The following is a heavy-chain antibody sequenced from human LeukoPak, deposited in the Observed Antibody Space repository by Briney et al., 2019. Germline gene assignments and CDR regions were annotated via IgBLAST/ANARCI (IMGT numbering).Heavy chain of an antibody. CDR1: GITLSSYG. V-gene: IGHV3-30*02. Sequence: GGSLRLSCAASGITLSSYGMHWVRQAPGKGLEWVAFMRYDGSNRYYTDSVKARFTIYRDSSKNTLYLQMNSLRAEDTAVYYCAKAGPMKLQHYFDYWGQGTLVTVSS. CDR2: MRYDGSNR. CDR3: AKAGPMKLQHYFDY. D-gene: IGHD3-22*01. J-gene: IGHJ4*02.